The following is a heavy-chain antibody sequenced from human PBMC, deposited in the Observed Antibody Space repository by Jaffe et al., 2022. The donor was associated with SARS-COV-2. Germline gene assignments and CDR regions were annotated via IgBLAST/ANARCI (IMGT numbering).Heavy chain of an antibody. CDR1: GFTFTPYT. V-gene: IGHV3-30*04. D-gene: IGHD3-22*01. CDR2: ISSAGSNT. J-gene: IGHJ4*02. Sequence: QVQLVESGGGVVQPGRSLRLSCVASGFTFTPYTMHWGRQAPGKGLEWVAAISSAGSNTYYADSVKGRFTISRDNSKNTVYLQMNSLRAEDTAVYYCARASKYYYESSDYWGPGTLVTVSS. CDR3: ARASKYYYESSDY.